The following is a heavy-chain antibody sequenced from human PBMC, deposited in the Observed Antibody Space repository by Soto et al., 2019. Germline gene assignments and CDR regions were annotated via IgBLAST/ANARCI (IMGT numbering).Heavy chain of an antibody. Sequence: QVQLVESGGGVVQPGRSLRLSCAASGFTFSSYGMHWVRQAPGKGLEWVAVISYDGSNKYYADSVKGRFTISRDNSKNTLYLPMNSLRAEDTAVYYCAKDGTTVSFDYWGQGTLVTVSS. D-gene: IGHD4-17*01. J-gene: IGHJ4*02. CDR2: ISYDGSNK. CDR3: AKDGTTVSFDY. CDR1: GFTFSSYG. V-gene: IGHV3-30*18.